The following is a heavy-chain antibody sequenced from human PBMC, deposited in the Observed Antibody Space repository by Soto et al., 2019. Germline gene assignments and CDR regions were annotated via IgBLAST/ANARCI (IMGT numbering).Heavy chain of an antibody. Sequence: PSETLSLTCAVSGGSISSGGYSWSWIRQPPGKGLEWIGYIYHSGSTYYNPSLKSRVTISVDRSKNQFSLKLSSVTAADTAVYYCARRYSSAFDIWGQGTMVTVS. J-gene: IGHJ3*02. D-gene: IGHD6-13*01. CDR2: IYHSGST. V-gene: IGHV4-30-2*01. CDR1: GGSISSGGYS. CDR3: ARRYSSAFDI.